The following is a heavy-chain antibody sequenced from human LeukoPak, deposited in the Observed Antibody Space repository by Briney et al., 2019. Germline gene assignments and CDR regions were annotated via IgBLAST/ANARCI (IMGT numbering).Heavy chain of an antibody. CDR2: IYYSGST. Sequence: SETLSLTCTVSGGSISSTSYYWGWIRQPPGKGLEWIGSIYYSGSTYYNPSLKSRVTISVDTSKNQFSLKLSSVTAADTAVYYCARAGSGWSFYGMDVWGQGTTVTVSS. V-gene: IGHV4-39*07. CDR1: GGSISSTSYY. D-gene: IGHD6-19*01. CDR3: ARAGSGWSFYGMDV. J-gene: IGHJ6*02.